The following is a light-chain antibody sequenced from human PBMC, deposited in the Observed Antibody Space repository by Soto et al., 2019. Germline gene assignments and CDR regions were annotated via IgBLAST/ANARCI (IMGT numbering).Light chain of an antibody. CDR2: AAS. Sequence: AIPMTQSPAALSASVGDRATITCRASQGIRNDLDWFQQKPGKAPKLLIYAASNLQSGVPARFSGSGSGTDFTLTISSLQPEDFATYYCLQKYFYPFTFGPGTKVDIK. CDR3: LQKYFYPFT. V-gene: IGKV1-6*01. CDR1: QGIRND. J-gene: IGKJ3*01.